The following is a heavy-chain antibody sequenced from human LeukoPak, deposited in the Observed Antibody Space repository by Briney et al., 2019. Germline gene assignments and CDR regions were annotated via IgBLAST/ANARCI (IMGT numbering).Heavy chain of an antibody. V-gene: IGHV4-59*01. CDR1: GGSISSYY. D-gene: IGHD4-17*01. J-gene: IGHJ4*02. CDR2: IYYSGST. Sequence: SETLSLTCTVSGGSISSYYWSWIRQPPGKGLEWIGYIYYSGSTNYNPSLKSRVTISVDTYKNQFSLKLSSVTAADTAVYYCARGGSGAHDYGDYIPFDYWGQGTLVTVSS. CDR3: ARGGSGAHDYGDYIPFDY.